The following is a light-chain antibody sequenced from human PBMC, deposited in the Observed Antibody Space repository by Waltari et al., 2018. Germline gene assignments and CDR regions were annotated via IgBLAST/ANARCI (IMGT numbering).Light chain of an antibody. CDR2: CAS. J-gene: IGKJ1*01. Sequence: EIVMTQSPATLSVSPGERVTLSCRASQSVSNHLAWYQQKPGQAPSLLIYCASTRATGIPARFSGSGSGTEFTLTISALQSDDFALYYCQHSYHWPRGAFGQGTKVELK. V-gene: IGKV3-15*01. CDR3: QHSYHWPRGA. CDR1: QSVSNH.